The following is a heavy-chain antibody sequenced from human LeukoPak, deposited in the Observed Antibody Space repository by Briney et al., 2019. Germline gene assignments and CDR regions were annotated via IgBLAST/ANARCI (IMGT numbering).Heavy chain of an antibody. V-gene: IGHV4-38-2*02. CDR3: ARFGTRDNCCHPGIDT. J-gene: IGHJ5*02. CDR2: VFHRGDV. CDR1: GYSLSSGFY. D-gene: IGHD1-1*01. Sequence: PSETLSLTCTVYGYSLSSGFYWGWIRQPPGKGLAWVATVFHRGDVYYNPSLVRRVTISMDTSKNQLSLRLNSVTAADTALYYCARFGTRDNCCHPGIDTWGQGAPVTVSS.